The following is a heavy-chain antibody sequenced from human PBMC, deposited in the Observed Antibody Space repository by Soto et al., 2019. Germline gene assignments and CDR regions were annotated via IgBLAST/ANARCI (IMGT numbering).Heavy chain of an antibody. CDR1: GFTFSSYA. CDR2: ISGSGRIT. Sequence: GGSLRLSCAASGFTFSSYAMSWVRRAPGKGLEWVSGISGSGRITKYADSVKGRFIISRDNFKNTLFLQMNSLRAEDTAVYYCAKDVHYDIVPGIAYFHHWAQGTLVPVSS. V-gene: IGHV3-23*01. J-gene: IGHJ1*01. CDR3: AKDVHYDIVPGIAYFHH. D-gene: IGHD3-9*01.